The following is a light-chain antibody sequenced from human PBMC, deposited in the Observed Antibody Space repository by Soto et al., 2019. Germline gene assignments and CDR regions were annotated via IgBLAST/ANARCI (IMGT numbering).Light chain of an antibody. CDR1: SSDIGGYNY. CDR3: NSYTRSSTRV. J-gene: IGLJ2*01. V-gene: IGLV2-14*01. CDR2: EVT. Sequence: QAASVSGSPGQSITISCTGTSSDIGGYNYVSWYQHHPGKAPKLLIYEVTNRPSGVSNRFSGSKSGNTASLTISGLQAEDEAVYYCNSYTRSSTRVFGGGTKLTVL.